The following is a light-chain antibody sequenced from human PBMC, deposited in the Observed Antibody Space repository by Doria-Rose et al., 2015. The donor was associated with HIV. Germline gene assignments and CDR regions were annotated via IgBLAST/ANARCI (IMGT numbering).Light chain of an antibody. V-gene: IGLV1-40*02. CDR3: QSYDSRLSVYV. Sequence: QSVVTQPPSVSGAPGHRVAISCTGSSSYIGAGFAVNWYQQILGTDLELLIHGNTNRPSGVPDRFSGSKSGTSASLAISGLRAEDEADYYCQSYDSRLSVYVFGTGTKVTVL. J-gene: IGLJ1*01. CDR1: SSYIGAGFA. CDR2: GNT.